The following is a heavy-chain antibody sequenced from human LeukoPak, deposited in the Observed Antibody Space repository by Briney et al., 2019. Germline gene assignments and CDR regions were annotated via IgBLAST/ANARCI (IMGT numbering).Heavy chain of an antibody. D-gene: IGHD6-13*01. J-gene: IGHJ4*02. CDR2: IYSSGST. CDR1: GGSISSVSYY. V-gene: IGHV4-61*02. Sequence: SETLSLTCIVSGGSISSVSYYWTWIRQPAGKGLEWIGRIYSSGSTNYSSSLKSRVTISLDTSKNQFSLRVRSVTAADTAVYYCARENIAAPANNFDYWGQGTLVTVSS. CDR3: ARENIAAPANNFDY.